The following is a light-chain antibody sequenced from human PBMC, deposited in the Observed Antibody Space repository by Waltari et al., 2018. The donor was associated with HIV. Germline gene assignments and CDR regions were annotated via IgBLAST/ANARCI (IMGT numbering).Light chain of an antibody. CDR2: GAS. CDR3: QQYNNWPRT. Sequence: EIVMTQSPATLSVSPGERATLSCRASQSVSSNLAWHHQKPGQAPRLLIYGASTRATGIPARFSGSGSGTEFTLTISSLQSEDFAVYYCQQYNNWPRTFGQGTKLEIK. J-gene: IGKJ2*01. V-gene: IGKV3-15*01. CDR1: QSVSSN.